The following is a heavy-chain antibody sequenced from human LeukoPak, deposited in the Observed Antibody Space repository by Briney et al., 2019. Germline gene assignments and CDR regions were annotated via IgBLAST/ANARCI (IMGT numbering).Heavy chain of an antibody. CDR3: ARGGVGATTYVWFDP. Sequence: ASVKVSCKASGYTFTSYGISWVRQAPGQGLECMGIINPSGGSTSYAQKFQGRVTMTRDMSTSTVYMELSSLRSEDTAVYYCARGGVGATTYVWFDPWGQGTLVTVSS. CDR1: GYTFTSYG. V-gene: IGHV1-46*01. J-gene: IGHJ5*02. CDR2: INPSGGST. D-gene: IGHD1-26*01.